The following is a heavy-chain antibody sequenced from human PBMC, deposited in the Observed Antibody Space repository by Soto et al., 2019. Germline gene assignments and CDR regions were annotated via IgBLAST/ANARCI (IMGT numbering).Heavy chain of an antibody. CDR2: IYYSGST. CDR3: ARLAGYCSGGTCSEYYYYYYMDV. CDR1: GGSISSYY. V-gene: IGHV4-59*08. Sequence: SETLSLTCTVSGGSISSYYWSWVRQPPGKGLEWIGYIYYSGSTNYNPSLKSRVAISVDASKNHFSLKLSSVTAADTAVYYCARLAGYCSGGTCSEYYYYYYMDVWGKGTTVTAP. J-gene: IGHJ6*03. D-gene: IGHD2-15*01.